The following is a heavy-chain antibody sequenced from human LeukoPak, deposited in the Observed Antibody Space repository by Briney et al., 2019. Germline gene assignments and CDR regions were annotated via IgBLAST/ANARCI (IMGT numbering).Heavy chain of an antibody. CDR2: INPNSGGT. V-gene: IGHV1-2*02. D-gene: IGHD6-13*01. J-gene: IGHJ4*02. CDR1: GYIFTAYY. Sequence: ASVKVSCKASGYIFTAYYMHWVRQAPGQGLEWMGWINPNSGGTNYAQKFQGRVTMTRDTSISTAYMELSRLRSDDTAVYYCARGVTRYSSSWYGYWGQGTLVTVSS. CDR3: ARGVTRYSSSWYGY.